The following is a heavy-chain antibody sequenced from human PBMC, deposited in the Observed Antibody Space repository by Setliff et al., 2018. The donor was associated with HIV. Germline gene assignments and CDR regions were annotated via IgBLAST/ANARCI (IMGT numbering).Heavy chain of an antibody. V-gene: IGHV1-69*10. Sequence: SVKVSCKASGGTFSTYAITWVRQAPGQGLQWVGGIIPFLNLTHDAQQFQGTVTITADKSTSTAYMELTSLRFEDTAVYYCARIRLGYNDVTPPRYTHALGYWGQGTLVTVSS. CDR3: ARIRLGYNDVTPPRYTHALGY. J-gene: IGHJ4*02. CDR1: GGTFSTYA. D-gene: IGHD6-25*01. CDR2: IIPFLNLT.